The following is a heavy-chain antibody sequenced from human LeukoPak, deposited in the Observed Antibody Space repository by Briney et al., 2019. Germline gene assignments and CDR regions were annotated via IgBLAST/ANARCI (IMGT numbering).Heavy chain of an antibody. J-gene: IGHJ5*02. CDR3: ARSYYYGHLRWFDP. Sequence: QPGGSLRLSCAASGFTFSSYSMSWVRQAPGKGLEWVSYISSSSSTIYYADSVKGRFTISRDNAKNSLYLQMNSLRAEDTAVYYCARSYYYGHLRWFDPWGQGTLVTVSS. V-gene: IGHV3-48*04. CDR2: ISSSSSTI. D-gene: IGHD3-10*01. CDR1: GFTFSSYS.